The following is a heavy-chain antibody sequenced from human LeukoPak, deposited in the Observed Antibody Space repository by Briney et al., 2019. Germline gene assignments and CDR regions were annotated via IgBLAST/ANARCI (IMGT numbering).Heavy chain of an antibody. CDR3: ARHHYYGSGSYYTNWLDP. Sequence: GEPLKISCKGSGYSFTSYWIGWVRQMPGKGLEWMGIIYPGDSDTTYSPSFQGQVTISADKSISTAYLQWSSLKASDTAMYYCARHHYYGSGSYYTNWLDPWGQGTLVTVSS. V-gene: IGHV5-51*01. J-gene: IGHJ5*02. CDR1: GYSFTSYW. CDR2: IYPGDSDT. D-gene: IGHD3-10*01.